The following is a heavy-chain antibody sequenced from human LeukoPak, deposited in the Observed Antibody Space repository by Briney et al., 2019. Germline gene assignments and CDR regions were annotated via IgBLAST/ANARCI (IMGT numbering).Heavy chain of an antibody. V-gene: IGHV3-20*04. CDR1: GFTFDDYG. CDR2: INWNGGST. CDR3: ARERYGGNSAYYFDY. Sequence: GGSLRLSCAASGFTFDDYGMSWVRQAPGKGLEWVSGINWNGGSTGYADSVKGRFTISRDNAKNSLYLRMNSLRAEDTALYYCARERYGGNSAYYFDYWGQGTLVTVSS. D-gene: IGHD4-23*01. J-gene: IGHJ4*02.